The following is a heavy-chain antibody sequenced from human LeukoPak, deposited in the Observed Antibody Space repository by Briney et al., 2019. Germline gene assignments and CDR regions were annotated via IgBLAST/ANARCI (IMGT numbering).Heavy chain of an antibody. CDR1: GFTFSSYS. CDR2: ISSSSSYI. CDR3: ARYCSSTSCYAGSAFDI. Sequence: GGSLRLSCAASGFTFSSYSMAWVRQAPGKGLEWVSSISSSSSYIYYADSVKGRFTISRDNAKNSLYLQMNSLRAEDTAVYYCARYCSSTSCYAGSAFDIWGQGTMVTVSS. D-gene: IGHD2-2*01. V-gene: IGHV3-21*01. J-gene: IGHJ3*02.